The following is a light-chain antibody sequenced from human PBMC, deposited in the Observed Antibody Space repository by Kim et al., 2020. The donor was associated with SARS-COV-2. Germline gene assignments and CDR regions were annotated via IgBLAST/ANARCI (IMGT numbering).Light chain of an antibody. J-gene: IGLJ2*01. CDR3: QTWDSSTAI. CDR1: KLGDKY. Sequence: VSPGQTAIITCSGDKLGDKYAFWYQQKPGPSPMVVIYQDAKRPSGIPERFSGSSSGNTATLTISGTQPMDEADYYCQTWDSSTAIFGGGTKVTVL. V-gene: IGLV3-1*01. CDR2: QDA.